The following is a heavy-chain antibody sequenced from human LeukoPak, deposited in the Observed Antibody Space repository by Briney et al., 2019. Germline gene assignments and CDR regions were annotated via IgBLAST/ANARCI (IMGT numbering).Heavy chain of an antibody. CDR2: IYHSGIT. CDR1: GYSISSGYY. Sequence: SETLSLTCTVSGYSISSGYYWAWIRQPPGKGLEWIGTIYHSGITFYNPSLRGRVIISVDTSKNQFSLKLTSVTAADTAVYYCARDGSGYYDTSGYRNWGQGTLVTVSS. CDR3: ARDGSGYYDTSGYRN. J-gene: IGHJ4*02. D-gene: IGHD3-22*01. V-gene: IGHV4-38-2*02.